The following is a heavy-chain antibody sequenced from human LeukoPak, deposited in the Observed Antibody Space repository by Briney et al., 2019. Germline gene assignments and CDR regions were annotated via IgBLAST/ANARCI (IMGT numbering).Heavy chain of an antibody. CDR2: ISVYKGNT. V-gene: IGHV1-18*01. CDR1: GYTFTSYG. J-gene: IGHJ4*02. CDR3: ARVVRPEEPWRYFDY. Sequence: ASVKVSCKASGYTFTSYGITWVRQAPGQGLEWMGWISVYKGNTNYAQNLQGRVSMTTDTSTHTAYMELRSLRSDDTAVYYCARVVRPEEPWRYFDYWGQGTLVTVSS. D-gene: IGHD1-26*01.